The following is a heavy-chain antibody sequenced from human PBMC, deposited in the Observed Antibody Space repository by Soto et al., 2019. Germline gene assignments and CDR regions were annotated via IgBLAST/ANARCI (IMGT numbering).Heavy chain of an antibody. CDR3: ARVPHGSGSYFFYFDY. Sequence: QVQLVQSGAEVKKPGASVKVSCKASGYTFTSYAMHWVRQAPGQRLEWMGWINAGNGNTKYSQKFQGRVTITRDTSASTAYMALSSLRSEDTAVYYCARVPHGSGSYFFYFDYWGQGTLVTVSS. D-gene: IGHD3-10*01. CDR2: INAGNGNT. CDR1: GYTFTSYA. V-gene: IGHV1-3*01. J-gene: IGHJ4*02.